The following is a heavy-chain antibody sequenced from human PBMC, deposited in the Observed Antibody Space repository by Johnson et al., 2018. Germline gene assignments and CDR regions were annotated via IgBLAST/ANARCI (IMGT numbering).Heavy chain of an antibody. V-gene: IGHV3-21*01. CDR1: GFTFSSYS. Sequence: EVQLVETGGGLVKPGGSLRLSCAASGFTFSSYSMNWVRQAPGKGLEWVSSISSSSRYIYYADSVKGRFTISRDNSKNTLYLQMNSLRAEDTAVYYCAKDLWSTAPPASWYFQHWGQGTLVTVSS. D-gene: IGHD3-3*01. J-gene: IGHJ1*01. CDR3: AKDLWSTAPPASWYFQH. CDR2: ISSSSRYI.